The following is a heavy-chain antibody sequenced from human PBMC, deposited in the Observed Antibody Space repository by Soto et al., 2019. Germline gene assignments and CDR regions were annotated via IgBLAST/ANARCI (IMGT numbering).Heavy chain of an antibody. J-gene: IGHJ3*02. D-gene: IGHD3-16*01. CDR1: GFTFDDYA. CDR2: ISWNSGSI. V-gene: IGHV3-9*01. Sequence: EVQLVESGGGLVQPGRSLRLSCAASGFTFDDYAMHWVRQAPGKGLEWVSGISWNSGSIGYADSVKGRFTISRDNAKNSLYLQMNSLRAEDTALYYCAKSFGIVSQQGAFDIWGQGTMVTVSS. CDR3: AKSFGIVSQQGAFDI.